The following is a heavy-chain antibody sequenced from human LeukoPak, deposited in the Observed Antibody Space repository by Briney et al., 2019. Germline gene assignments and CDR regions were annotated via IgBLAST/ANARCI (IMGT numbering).Heavy chain of an antibody. CDR3: ARARIAVAGLSAFDV. V-gene: IGHV6-1*01. Sequence: SQTLSLTCATSGDSVSSTSALWNWIRQSPSRGLECLGRTYYRSKWYSDYALSVKSRITINPDSSKYQFSLQLNSVTPEDTAVYYCARARIAVAGLSAFDVWGQGTKVTVSS. CDR2: TYYRSKWYS. J-gene: IGHJ3*01. D-gene: IGHD6-19*01. CDR1: GDSVSSTSAL.